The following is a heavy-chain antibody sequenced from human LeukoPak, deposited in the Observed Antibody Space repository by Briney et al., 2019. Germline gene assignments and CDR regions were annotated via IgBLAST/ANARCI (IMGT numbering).Heavy chain of an antibody. CDR2: ISHDGSNA. CDR3: VRDDNWAANGLDV. J-gene: IGHJ6*02. CDR1: GFTFNTDT. D-gene: IGHD1-20*01. Sequence: GGSLRLSSAASGFTFNTDTMHWVRQAPGTGLEWVAIISHDGSNAYYADSVGGRFTISRDNSKNTLYLQMNSLRPGDTAVYYCVRDDNWAANGLDVWGQGTTVTVSS. V-gene: IGHV3-30-3*01.